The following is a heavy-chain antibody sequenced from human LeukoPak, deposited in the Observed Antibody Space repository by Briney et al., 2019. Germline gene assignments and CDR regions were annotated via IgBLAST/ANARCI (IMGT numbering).Heavy chain of an antibody. Sequence: GESLKISCKGSGYSFNNYWIGWVRQMSGKGLEWMGIIYPGDSDIRYSPSFQGQVTISADKSINTAYLQWSSLKASDTAMYYCARQYSRSSPFDYWGQGTLVSVSS. CDR2: IYPGDSDI. V-gene: IGHV5-51*01. CDR1: GYSFNNYW. D-gene: IGHD6-6*01. CDR3: ARQYSRSSPFDY. J-gene: IGHJ4*02.